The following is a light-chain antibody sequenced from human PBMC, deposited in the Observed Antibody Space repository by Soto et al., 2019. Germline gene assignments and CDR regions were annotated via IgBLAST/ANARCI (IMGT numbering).Light chain of an antibody. CDR1: QGISSY. J-gene: IGKJ3*01. CDR2: AAS. CDR3: QQLNSYPL. Sequence: DIQLTQSPSFLSASVGDRVTITCRASQGISSYLAWYQQKPGKAPKLLIYAASTLQNGVPSRFSGSGSGTEFTLTISSLQPEDFAIYYCQQLNSYPLFGPGTKVEIK. V-gene: IGKV1-9*01.